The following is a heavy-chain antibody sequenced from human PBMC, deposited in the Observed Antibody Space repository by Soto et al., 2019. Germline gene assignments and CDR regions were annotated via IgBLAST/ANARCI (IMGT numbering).Heavy chain of an antibody. CDR3: ARLIGNSWLDS. J-gene: IGHJ5*01. CDR1: GGSISSYSYY. V-gene: IGHV4-39*01. Sequence: SETLSLTCTVSGGSISSYSYYWGWIRQPPGKSLQWIGSMYSSGTTYYNPSLKSRVTISVDTSNNQLSLQLNSVTPDDTAVYYCARLIGNSWLDSWGQGTLVTVSS. CDR2: MYSSGTT.